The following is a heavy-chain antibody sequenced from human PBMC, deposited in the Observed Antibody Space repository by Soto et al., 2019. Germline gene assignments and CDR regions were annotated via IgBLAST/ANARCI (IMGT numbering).Heavy chain of an antibody. V-gene: IGHV3-30*18. D-gene: IGHD3-22*01. J-gene: IGHJ3*01. Sequence: GSLGLSCAASGFSFSRYGIHWVRQAPGKGLEWVAVISYDESTTFYADSVKGRFTISRDNSKNTLFLQMNSLRPEDTAVYYCSKAMIGSYDSDAFDVWGQGTMVTVSS. CDR3: SKAMIGSYDSDAFDV. CDR1: GFSFSRYG. CDR2: ISYDESTT.